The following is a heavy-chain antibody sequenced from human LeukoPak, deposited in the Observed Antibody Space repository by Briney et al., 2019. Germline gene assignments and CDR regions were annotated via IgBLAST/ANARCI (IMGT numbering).Heavy chain of an antibody. CDR1: GFTFSSYG. J-gene: IGHJ3*02. CDR3: ARDPASSGAWVDAFDI. V-gene: IGHV3-30*02. CDR2: IRYDGSNK. Sequence: GGSLRLSCAASGFTFSSYGMHWVRQAPGKGLEWVAFIRYDGSNKYYADSVKGRFTISRDNSKNTLYLQMNSLRAEDTAVYYCARDPASSGAWVDAFDIWGQGTMVTVSS. D-gene: IGHD1-26*01.